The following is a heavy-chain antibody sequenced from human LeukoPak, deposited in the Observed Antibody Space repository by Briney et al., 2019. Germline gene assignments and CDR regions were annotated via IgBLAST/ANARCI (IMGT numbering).Heavy chain of an antibody. D-gene: IGHD3-22*01. V-gene: IGHV4-39*01. Sequence: SETLSLTCTVSGGSISSSSYYWGWIRQPPGKGLEWIGSIYYSGSTYYNPSLKSRVTISVDTSKNQFSLKLSSVTAADTAGYYCARGYYDSSGYYFAYWGQGTLVTVSS. CDR1: GGSISSSSYY. J-gene: IGHJ4*02. CDR3: ARGYYDSSGYYFAY. CDR2: IYYSGST.